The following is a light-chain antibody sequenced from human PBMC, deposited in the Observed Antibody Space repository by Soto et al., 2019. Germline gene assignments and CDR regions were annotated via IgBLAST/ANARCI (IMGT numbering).Light chain of an antibody. CDR3: QHGGV. V-gene: IGKV1-39*01. CDR2: NTS. CDR1: QTINSY. Sequence: QMTQSPSSLPASVGDRVTLTCRASQTINSYLHWYQQKPGKAPKLLIYNTSNLQRGVPSRFSGSGSGTDFTLTISTLQPADYATYYCQHGGVFGPGTKVDIK. J-gene: IGKJ3*01.